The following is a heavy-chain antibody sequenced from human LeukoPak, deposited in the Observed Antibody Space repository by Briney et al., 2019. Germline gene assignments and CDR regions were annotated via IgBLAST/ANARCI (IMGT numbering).Heavy chain of an antibody. CDR2: ISGSGGST. D-gene: IGHD3-22*01. V-gene: IGHV3-23*01. Sequence: GGSLRLSCAASGFTFSSYAMSWVRQAPGKWLEWVSSISGSGGSTYYADSVKGRFTISRDNSKNTLYLQMNSLRAEDTAVYYCAKVVSAYDSSGYYPYYFDYWGQGTLVTVSS. CDR1: GFTFSSYA. J-gene: IGHJ4*02. CDR3: AKVVSAYDSSGYYPYYFDY.